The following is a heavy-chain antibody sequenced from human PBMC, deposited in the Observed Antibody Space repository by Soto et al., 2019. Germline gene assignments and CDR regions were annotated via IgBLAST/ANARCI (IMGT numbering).Heavy chain of an antibody. Sequence: SETLSLTCTVSGYSISNGDYWGWIRQAPGKGLEWIGSVYYSGSTHYEPSLRGRIAISVDTLKNQFSLRLPSVTAAETAMYFCARNTSTYFDSWGQG. V-gene: IGHV4-38-2*02. CDR1: GYSISNGDY. CDR3: ARNTSTYFDS. J-gene: IGHJ4*02. CDR2: VYYSGST.